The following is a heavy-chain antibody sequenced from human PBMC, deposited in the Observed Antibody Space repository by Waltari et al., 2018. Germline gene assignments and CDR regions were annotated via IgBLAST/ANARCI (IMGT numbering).Heavy chain of an antibody. CDR3: ASGRGAYHF. Sequence: EVQLVESGGDLVRPGGSLRLSCAASGFTFRDTSMNWVRQSAAKGLEWVARIREEADGGTTDYAAPVNGRFTISRDDSKDILYLQMNDLKIEDTAVYYCASGRGAYHFWGQGTLVTASS. CDR1: GFTFRDTS. CDR2: IREEADGGTT. D-gene: IGHD3-10*01. J-gene: IGHJ4*02. V-gene: IGHV3-15*07.